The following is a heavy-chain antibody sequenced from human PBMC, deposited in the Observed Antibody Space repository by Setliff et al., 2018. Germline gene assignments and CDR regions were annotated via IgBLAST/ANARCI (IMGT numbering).Heavy chain of an antibody. Sequence: SETLSLTCTVSGDSISSGDYFWSWIRQPPGKGLEWIAYIYHCGSAYYNPSLKSRVTMSVDTSKNQFSLHQTSVTAADTAVYYCAREVGTSTSSDAFDVWGQGMMVTVSS. CDR3: AREVGTSTSSDAFDV. D-gene: IGHD1-26*01. J-gene: IGHJ3*01. CDR1: GDSISSGDYF. V-gene: IGHV4-30-4*08. CDR2: IYHCGSA.